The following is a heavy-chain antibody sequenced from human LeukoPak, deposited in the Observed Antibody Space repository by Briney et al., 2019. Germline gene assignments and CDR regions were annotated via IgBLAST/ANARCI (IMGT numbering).Heavy chain of an antibody. Sequence: PSETLSLTCTVSGGSISSYYWSWIRQPPGKGLEWIGYIYYSGSTNYNPSLKSRVTISVDTSKNQFSLKLSSVTAADTAVYYCARGAARPVYWGQGTLVTVSS. V-gene: IGHV4-59*01. CDR1: GGSISSYY. CDR2: IYYSGST. CDR3: ARGAARPVY. D-gene: IGHD6-6*01. J-gene: IGHJ4*02.